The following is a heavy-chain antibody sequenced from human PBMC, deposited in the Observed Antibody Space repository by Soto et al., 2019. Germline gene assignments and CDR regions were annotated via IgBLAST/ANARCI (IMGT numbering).Heavy chain of an antibody. CDR3: TKHLSNGSPDY. D-gene: IGHD2-8*01. V-gene: IGHV5-51*01. J-gene: IGHJ4*02. Sequence: GESLKISCKGSGYSFTSYWIGWVRQMPGKGLEWMGIIYPGDSDTRYSPSFQGQVTISADKSISTAYLQMNSLRAEDTAVFYCTKHLSNGSPDYWGQGTLVTVSS. CDR2: IYPGDSDT. CDR1: GYSFTSYW.